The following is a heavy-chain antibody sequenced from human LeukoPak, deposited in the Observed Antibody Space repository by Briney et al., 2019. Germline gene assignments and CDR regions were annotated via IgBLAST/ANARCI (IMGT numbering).Heavy chain of an antibody. J-gene: IGHJ4*02. D-gene: IGHD6-6*01. V-gene: IGHV4-34*01. CDR2: INHSGST. CDR1: GGSFSGYY. CDR3: ARGLIAARRSYYFDY. Sequence: SETLPLTCAVYGGSFSGYYWSWIRQPPGKGLEWIGEINHSGSTNYNPSLKSRVTISVDTSKNQFSLKLSSVTAADTAVYYCARGLIAARRSYYFDYWGQGTLVTVSS.